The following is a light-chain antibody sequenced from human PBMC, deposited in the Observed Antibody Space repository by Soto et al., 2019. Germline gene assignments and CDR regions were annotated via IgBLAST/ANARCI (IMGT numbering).Light chain of an antibody. V-gene: IGLV4-69*01. CDR2: VNSDGSH. J-gene: IGLJ3*02. CDR3: QTWGTGIWV. Sequence: QLVLTQSPSASASVGASVKLTCTLSSGHSNYAIAWYQQQPEKGPRYLMKVNSDGSHSKGDGIPDRFSGSSSGAERYLTISSLQSEDEADYYCQTWGTGIWVFGGGTKLTVL. CDR1: SGHSNYA.